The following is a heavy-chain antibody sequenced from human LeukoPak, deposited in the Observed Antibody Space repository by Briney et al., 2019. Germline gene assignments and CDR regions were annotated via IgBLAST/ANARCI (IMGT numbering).Heavy chain of an antibody. CDR2: ISPSADRT. CDR1: GFTFSSYA. Sequence: GGSLRLSCAASGFTFSSYAMSWVRQAPGKGLEWVSFISPSADRTSNADSVEGRFTISRDNPRNTLYLQMNSLRDEDTAVYYCAIMHGYYDGSGYWVQWGQGTLVTVAS. J-gene: IGHJ4*02. D-gene: IGHD3-22*01. CDR3: AIMHGYYDGSGYWVQ. V-gene: IGHV3-23*01.